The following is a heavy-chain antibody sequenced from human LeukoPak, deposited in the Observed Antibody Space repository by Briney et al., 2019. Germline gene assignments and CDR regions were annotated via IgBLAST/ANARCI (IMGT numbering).Heavy chain of an antibody. V-gene: IGHV3-43*02. Sequence: GGSLRLSCAAPVFIFAIHWVRQAPGKGLEWVSLISGDGGSTFYADSVRGRFTISRDNTRKSLSLRMSSLRSEDTALYYCARESETSGWYDYWGQGTLVTVSS. D-gene: IGHD6-19*01. CDR3: ARESETSGWYDY. CDR1: VFIFA. CDR2: ISGDGGST. J-gene: IGHJ4*02.